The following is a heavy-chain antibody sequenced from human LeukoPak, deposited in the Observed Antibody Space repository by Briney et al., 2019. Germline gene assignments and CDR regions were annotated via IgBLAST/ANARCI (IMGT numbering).Heavy chain of an antibody. Sequence: GGSLRLSCRASGLSFRNAWMNWLRQAPGKGLEWVGRVKSKVDGETAEYAALVKGRFNISRDDSKKTLYLEMNSLEVEDTAVYYCTTRGYCSGPGCYSDYWGQGTLVTVSS. CDR3: TTRGYCSGPGCYSDY. CDR1: GLSFRNAW. J-gene: IGHJ4*02. D-gene: IGHD2-2*01. V-gene: IGHV3-15*07. CDR2: VKSKVDGETA.